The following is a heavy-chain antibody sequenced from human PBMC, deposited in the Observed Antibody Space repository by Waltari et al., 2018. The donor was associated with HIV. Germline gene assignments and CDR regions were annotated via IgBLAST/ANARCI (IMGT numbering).Heavy chain of an antibody. J-gene: IGHJ4*02. CDR3: ARDRCSSTSCFFDY. V-gene: IGHV3-7*01. CDR2: IKQDGSEK. CDR1: GFTFSNYW. Sequence: EVQLVESGGGLVQPGGSLRLSCAASGFTFSNYWMGWVRQAPGKGLDWVAKIKQDGSEKYFVDSVKGRFTISRDNAKNSLYLQMNSLRAEDTAVYYCARDRCSSTSCFFDYWGQGTLVTVSS. D-gene: IGHD2-2*01.